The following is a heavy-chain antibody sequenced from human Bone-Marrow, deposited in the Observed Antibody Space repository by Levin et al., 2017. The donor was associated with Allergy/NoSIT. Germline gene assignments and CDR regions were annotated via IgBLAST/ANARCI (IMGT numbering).Heavy chain of an antibody. CDR2: ISYDGSNK. J-gene: IGHJ3*02. Sequence: GGSLRLSCAASGFTFSSYAMHWVRQAPGKGLEWVAVISYDGSNKYYADSVKGRFTISRDNSKNTLYLQMNSLRAEDTAVYYCARTGAARRAFDIWGQGTMVTVSS. CDR1: GFTFSSYA. D-gene: IGHD6-6*01. V-gene: IGHV3-30*04. CDR3: ARTGAARRAFDI.